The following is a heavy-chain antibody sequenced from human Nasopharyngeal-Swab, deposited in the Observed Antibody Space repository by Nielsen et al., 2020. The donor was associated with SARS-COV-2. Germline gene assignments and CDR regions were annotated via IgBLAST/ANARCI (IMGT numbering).Heavy chain of an antibody. CDR3: ATDSSAAGSYGMDV. V-gene: IGHV1-24*01. Sequence: ASVKVSCKVSGYTLTELSMHWVRQAPGKGLEWMVGFDPEDGETIYAQKFQGRVTMTEDTSTDTAYMELSSLRSEDTAVYYCATDSSAAGSYGMDVWGQGTTVTVSS. CDR2: FDPEDGET. CDR1: GYTLTELS. D-gene: IGHD6-13*01. J-gene: IGHJ6*02.